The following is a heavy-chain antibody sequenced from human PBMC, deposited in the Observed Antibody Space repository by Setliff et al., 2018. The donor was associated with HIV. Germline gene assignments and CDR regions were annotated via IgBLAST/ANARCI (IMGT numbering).Heavy chain of an antibody. CDR1: GYTFTTYA. Sequence: GASVKVSCKASGYTFTTYAMHWVRQAPGQRLEWMGWINAGNGNTKYSQKFQGRVTITRDTSASTAYMELSSLRSEDTAVYYCARMRGHYSSGWSPTGSTHGAFDIWGQGTMVTVSS. CDR2: INAGNGNT. V-gene: IGHV1-3*01. CDR3: ARMRGHYSSGWSPTGSTHGAFDI. J-gene: IGHJ3*02. D-gene: IGHD6-19*01.